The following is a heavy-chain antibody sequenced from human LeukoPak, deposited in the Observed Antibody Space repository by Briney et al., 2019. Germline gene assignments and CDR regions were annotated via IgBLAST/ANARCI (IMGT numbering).Heavy chain of an antibody. Sequence: PGGSLRLSCAASGFTFSSYDMHWFLQPPPKGLQGVAVIRYDGSNTYYAESVKGRFTISGDTSKNPLYLQISSLTAEDTAVYYFATDLEYSSSSGDYWGQGTLVTVSS. V-gene: IGHV3-30*02. CDR1: GFTFSSYD. CDR2: IRYDGSNT. D-gene: IGHD6-6*01. CDR3: ATDLEYSSSSGDY. J-gene: IGHJ4*02.